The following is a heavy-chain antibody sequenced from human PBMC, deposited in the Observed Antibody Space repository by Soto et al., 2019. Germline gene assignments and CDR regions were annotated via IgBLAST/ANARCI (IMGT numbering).Heavy chain of an antibody. J-gene: IGHJ4*02. V-gene: IGHV3-53*02. CDR1: GFSVGSNY. Sequence: EVQLVETGGGLIQPGGSLRLSCAASGFSVGSNYMTWVRQSPGKGLEWVSLIYSNGDTDYADSVKGRFSISRDNFKNTLYLQRNNLRAEDTAVYHCARNSDSSPVPEADGVWGRGTMVTVSS. D-gene: IGHD2-8*01. CDR3: ARNSDSSPVPEADGV. CDR2: IYSNGDT.